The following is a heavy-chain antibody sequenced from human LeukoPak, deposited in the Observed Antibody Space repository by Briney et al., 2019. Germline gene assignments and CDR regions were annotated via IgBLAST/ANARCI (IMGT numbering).Heavy chain of an antibody. CDR2: IYYSGST. J-gene: IGHJ4*02. V-gene: IGHV4-31*03. D-gene: IGHD3-3*01. CDR3: ARHHQYYDFWSGYFDY. CDR1: GGAISSGGYY. Sequence: SETLSLTCTVSGGAISSGGYYWSWIRQHPGKCLEWIGYIYYSGSTYYNPSLKSRVTISVATSKNHFSLKLSSVTAADTAVYYCARHHQYYDFWSGYFDYWGQGTLVTVSS.